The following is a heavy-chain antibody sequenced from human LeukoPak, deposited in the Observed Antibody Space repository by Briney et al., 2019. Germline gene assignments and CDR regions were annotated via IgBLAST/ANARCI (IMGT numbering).Heavy chain of an antibody. Sequence: GGSLRLSRAASGFTFRTYTMNWVRQALGRGLEGVSSISSSSNNINYADSVKGRFIISRDNAMNSVHLQMNSLRVEDTAVYYCARGYQRPDYWGQGTLITVSS. CDR3: ARGYQRPDY. CDR2: ISSSSNNI. V-gene: IGHV3-21*01. D-gene: IGHD2-2*01. J-gene: IGHJ4*02. CDR1: GFTFRTYT.